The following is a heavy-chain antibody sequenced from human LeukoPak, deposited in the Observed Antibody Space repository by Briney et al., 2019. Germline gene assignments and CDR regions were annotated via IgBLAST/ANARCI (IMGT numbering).Heavy chain of an antibody. CDR3: ARESGHTYDYCDY. Sequence: GRSLRLSCAASGFTFSSYGMHWVCQAPGKGLEWVSAISGSAGTTYYADSVKGRFTISRVNSKNTLYLQMNSLRAEDTAVYYCARESGHTYDYCDYWGHGTLVTVSS. CDR1: GFTFSSYG. D-gene: IGHD5-18*01. V-gene: IGHV3-23*01. J-gene: IGHJ4*01. CDR2: ISGSAGTT.